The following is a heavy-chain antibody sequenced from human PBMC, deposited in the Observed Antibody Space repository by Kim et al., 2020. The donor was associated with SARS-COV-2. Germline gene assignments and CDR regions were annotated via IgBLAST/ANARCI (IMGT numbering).Heavy chain of an antibody. V-gene: IGHV3-21*01. CDR2: ISSSSSYI. Sequence: GGSLRLSCAASGFTFSSYSMNWVRQAPGKGLEWVSSISSSSSYIYYADSVKGRFTISRDNAKNSLYLQMNSLRAEDTAVYYCARDPNGDSSGYADAFDIWGQGTMVTVSS. CDR3: ARDPNGDSSGYADAFDI. CDR1: GFTFSSYS. J-gene: IGHJ3*02. D-gene: IGHD3-22*01.